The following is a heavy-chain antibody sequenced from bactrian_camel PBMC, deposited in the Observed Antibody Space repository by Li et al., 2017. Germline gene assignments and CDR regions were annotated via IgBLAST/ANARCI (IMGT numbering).Heavy chain of an antibody. CDR2: IDSDTVTT. D-gene: IGHD4*01. V-gene: IGHV3S1*01. J-gene: IGHJ4*01. CDR1: GSIKRGSLC. Sequence: QLVESGGGSVQTGGSLRLSCTVNGSIKRGSLCMGWFRQVPGKEREGVAAIDSDTVTTRYADSVKGRFTISKDNAKNVLNLQMDNLKPEDTAMYYCAAGHCAGGSCTCSRELYDYNTWGQQGTQVTVS.